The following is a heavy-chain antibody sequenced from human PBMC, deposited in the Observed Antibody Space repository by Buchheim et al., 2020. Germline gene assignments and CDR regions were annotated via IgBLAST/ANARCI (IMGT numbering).Heavy chain of an antibody. J-gene: IGHJ6*02. Sequence: VQLVESGGGLVQPGGSLRLSCAASGFTFSSYRMSWVRQAPGKGLEWVAVISYDGSNKYYADSVKGRFTISRDNSKNTLYLQMNSLRAEDTAVYYCAKELTIFGVVISGFYYGMDVWGQGTT. CDR2: ISYDGSNK. CDR3: AKELTIFGVVISGFYYGMDV. D-gene: IGHD3-3*01. V-gene: IGHV3-30*18. CDR1: GFTFSSYR.